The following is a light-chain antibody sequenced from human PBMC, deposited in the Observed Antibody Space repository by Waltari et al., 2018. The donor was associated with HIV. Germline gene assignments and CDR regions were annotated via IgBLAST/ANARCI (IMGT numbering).Light chain of an antibody. Sequence: QSVLTQPPSASGTPGQRVTISCSGRNSNIGSNTVNWYQQLPGTAPKLLNYNNNQRPSGGSDRFSGSKSGTSASLAISGLQSEDEADYYCAAWDDSLNAHVLFGGGTKLTVL. CDR2: NNN. CDR1: NSNIGSNT. V-gene: IGLV1-44*01. CDR3: AAWDDSLNAHVL. J-gene: IGLJ2*01.